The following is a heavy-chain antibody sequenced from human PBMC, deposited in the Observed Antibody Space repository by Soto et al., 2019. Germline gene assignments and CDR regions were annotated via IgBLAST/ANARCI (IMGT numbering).Heavy chain of an antibody. CDR2: IYWDDDK. V-gene: IGHV2-5*02. D-gene: IGHD4-17*01. J-gene: IGHJ4*02. Sequence: QITLKESGPTLVKPTQTLTLTCSFSGFSLSTRPVSVGWIRQPPGKALEWLALIYWDDDKRYSPSLESRLIITKDTSKNLVALTMTNMDHVDTATYYCAHAPPVITYFYYWGQGTLVTASS. CDR3: AHAPPVITYFYY. CDR1: GFSLSTRPVS.